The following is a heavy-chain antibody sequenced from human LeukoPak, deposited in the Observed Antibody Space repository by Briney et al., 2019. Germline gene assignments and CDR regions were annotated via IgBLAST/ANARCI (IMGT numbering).Heavy chain of an antibody. CDR1: GYTFTGHN. Sequence: ASVKVSCKASGYTFTGHNINWVRQATGQGLEWMAWMNPNNGNTGYAQKFQGRVTMTRNISISTAYMELSSLRSEDTAVYYCARDQTAYLDYWGQGTLVTVSS. D-gene: IGHD5-18*01. J-gene: IGHJ4*02. V-gene: IGHV1-8*01. CDR2: MNPNNGNT. CDR3: ARDQTAYLDY.